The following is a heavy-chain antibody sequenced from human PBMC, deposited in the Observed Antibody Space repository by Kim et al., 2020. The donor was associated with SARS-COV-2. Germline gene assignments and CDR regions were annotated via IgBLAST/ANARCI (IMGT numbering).Heavy chain of an antibody. J-gene: IGHJ4*02. CDR3: AKGLTILLDY. D-gene: IGHD3-3*01. CDR2: ISYDGSVK. V-gene: IGHV3-30*18. CDR1: GFTFSGYG. Sequence: GGSLRLSCAASGFTFSGYGMHWVRQAPGKGLEWLALISYDGSVKNYADPVKGRFTISRDDSKNTLYLQMNSLKVEDTAVYYCAKGLTILLDYWGQGSLVTVSS.